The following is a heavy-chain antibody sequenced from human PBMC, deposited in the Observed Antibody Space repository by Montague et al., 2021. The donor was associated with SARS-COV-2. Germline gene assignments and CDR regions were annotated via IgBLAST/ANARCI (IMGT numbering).Heavy chain of an antibody. CDR3: ARGLWFGELLSLYYYYGTDV. CDR1: GDSVSSNSAA. D-gene: IGHD3-10*01. Sequence: CAISGDSVSSNSAAWNWIRQSPSRGLEWLGRTYYRSKWYNDYAVSVKSRITINPDTSKNRFSLRLNSVTPEDTAVYYCARGLWFGELLSLYYYYGTDVWGQGTTVTVSS. V-gene: IGHV6-1*01. CDR2: TYYRSKWYN. J-gene: IGHJ6*02.